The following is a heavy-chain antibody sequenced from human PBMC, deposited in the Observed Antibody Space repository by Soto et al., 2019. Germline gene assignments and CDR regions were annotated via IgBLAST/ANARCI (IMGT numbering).Heavy chain of an antibody. CDR2: ISSSGSTI. CDR1: GFTFSSYE. J-gene: IGHJ5*02. CDR3: TREAPGFDP. Sequence: GGSLRLSCAASGFTFSSYEMNWVRQAPGKGLEWVSYISSSGSTIYYADSVKGRFTISRDNAKNSLYLQMNSLRAEDTAVYYCTREAPGFDPWGQGTLVTVSS. V-gene: IGHV3-48*03.